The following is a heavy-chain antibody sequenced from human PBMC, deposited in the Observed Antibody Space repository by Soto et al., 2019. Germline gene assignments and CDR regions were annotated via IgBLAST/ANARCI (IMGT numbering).Heavy chain of an antibody. Sequence: QVQLVQSGAEVKKPGASVKVSCKASGYTFTRYDIHWVRQATRQGLEWMGWMNPSSGNTGYAQEFQGRVTMTRNTSIGTAYMELSSLRSDDTAVFYCARGSPADYSNYLDVWGQGTLVTVSS. D-gene: IGHD4-4*01. CDR2: MNPSSGNT. CDR1: GYTFTRYD. CDR3: ARGSPADYSNYLDV. V-gene: IGHV1-8*01. J-gene: IGHJ4*02.